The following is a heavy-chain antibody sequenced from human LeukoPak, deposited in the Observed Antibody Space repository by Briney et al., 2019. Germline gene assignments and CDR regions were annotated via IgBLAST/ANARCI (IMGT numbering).Heavy chain of an antibody. CDR2: IKSQIDGGTT. Sequence: GGSLRLSCAASGLTFSDAWMSWVRQAPGKGLEWVGRIKSQIDGGTTDSATPVKGRFTLSRDDSKRMLYLQMNSLKTEDTGVYYCTIDVYRSSSYDHWGQGTLVTVSS. V-gene: IGHV3-15*01. CDR3: TIDVYRSSSYDH. D-gene: IGHD6-6*01. J-gene: IGHJ4*02. CDR1: GLTFSDAW.